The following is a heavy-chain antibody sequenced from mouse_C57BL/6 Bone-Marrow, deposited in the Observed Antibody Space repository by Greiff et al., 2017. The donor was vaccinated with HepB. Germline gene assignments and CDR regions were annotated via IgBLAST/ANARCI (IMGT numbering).Heavy chain of an antibody. CDR3: ARFAYGSSFAY. J-gene: IGHJ3*01. V-gene: IGHV1-81*01. CDR2: IYPRSGNT. Sequence: QVQLQQSGAELARPGASVKLSCKASGYTFTSYGISWVKQRTGQGLEWIGEIYPRSGNTYYNEKFKGKATLTADKSSSKAYMELRSLTSEDSAVYFCARFAYGSSFAYWGQGTLVTVSA. D-gene: IGHD1-1*01. CDR1: GYTFTSYG.